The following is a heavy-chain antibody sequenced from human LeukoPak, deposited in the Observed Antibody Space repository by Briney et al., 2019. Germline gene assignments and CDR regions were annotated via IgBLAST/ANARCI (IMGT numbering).Heavy chain of an antibody. Sequence: SETLSLTCAVYGGSFSGYYWSWIRQPPGKGLEWIGYIYYSGSTNYNPSLKSRVTISVDTSKNQFSLKLSSVTAADMAVYYCARRVGTAMVTDTYWYFDLWGRGTLVTVSS. CDR1: GGSFSGYY. CDR3: ARRVGTAMVTDTYWYFDL. D-gene: IGHD5-18*01. V-gene: IGHV4-59*01. CDR2: IYYSGST. J-gene: IGHJ2*01.